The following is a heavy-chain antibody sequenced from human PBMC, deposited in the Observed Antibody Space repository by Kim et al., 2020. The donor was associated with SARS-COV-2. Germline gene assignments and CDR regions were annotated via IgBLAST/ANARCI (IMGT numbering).Heavy chain of an antibody. V-gene: IGHV4-39*01. D-gene: IGHD6-25*01. CDR3: ARHERSGRMDVSFDV. Sequence: KPSLKCRVTISVDTSRTQFSLKVFSVTAADTAVYYCARHERSGRMDVSFDVWRQGTLVPVSS. J-gene: IGHJ4*02.